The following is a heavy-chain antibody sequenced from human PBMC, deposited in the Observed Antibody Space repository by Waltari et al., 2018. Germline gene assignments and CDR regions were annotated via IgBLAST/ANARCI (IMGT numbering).Heavy chain of an antibody. Sequence: EVQLVESGGGLVQPGGSLRLSCAASGSILSSYWLHWVRQAPGKGLVGVSRSNSDGSTTSYADSVKGRFTISRDNAKNTLYLQMNSLGAEDTAVYYCARSNGYGFDYWGQGTLVTVSS. CDR1: GSILSSYW. V-gene: IGHV3-74*01. CDR2: SNSDGSTT. J-gene: IGHJ4*02. CDR3: ARSNGYGFDY. D-gene: IGHD5-12*01.